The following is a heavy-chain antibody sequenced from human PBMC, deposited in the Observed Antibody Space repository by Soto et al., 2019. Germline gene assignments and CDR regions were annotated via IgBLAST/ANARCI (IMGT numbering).Heavy chain of an antibody. CDR2: INPSGGST. J-gene: IGHJ4*02. D-gene: IGHD3-22*01. Sequence: GASVKVSCKACGDTFTSNYMHWVRQAPGQGLEWMGIINPSGGSTSYAQKFQGRVTMTRDTSTSTVYMELSSLRSEDTAVYYCARDHDSSGYYVYWGQGTLVTVSS. V-gene: IGHV1-46*01. CDR3: ARDHDSSGYYVY. CDR1: GDTFTSNY.